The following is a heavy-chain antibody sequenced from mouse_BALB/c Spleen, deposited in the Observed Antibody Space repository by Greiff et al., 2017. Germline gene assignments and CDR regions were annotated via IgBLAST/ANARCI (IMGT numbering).Heavy chain of an antibody. J-gene: IGHJ4*01. CDR3: ARKLPNYAMDY. CDR1: GYAFSSYW. V-gene: IGHV1-80*01. CDR2: IYPGDGDT. D-gene: IGHD5-5*01. Sequence: VQLQQSGAELVRPGSSVKISCKASGYAFSSYWMNWVKQRPGQGLEWIGQIYPGDGDTNYNGKFKGKATLTADKSSSTAYMQLSSLTSEDSAVYFCARKLPNYAMDYWGQGTSVTVSS.